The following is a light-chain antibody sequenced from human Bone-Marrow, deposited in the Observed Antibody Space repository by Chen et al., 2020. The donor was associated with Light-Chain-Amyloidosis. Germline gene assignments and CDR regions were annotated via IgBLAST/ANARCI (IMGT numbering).Light chain of an antibody. CDR3: QVWDRGSDRPV. CDR2: DDS. CDR1: NIGSTS. V-gene: IGLV3-21*02. Sequence: SYVLTQPSSVSVAPGQTATIACGGNNIGSTSVHGYQQTPGQAPLLVVYDDSDRPSGIPERLSGSNSGNTANLTISRVEAGDEADYCCQVWDRGSDRPVFGGGTKLTVL. J-gene: IGLJ3*02.